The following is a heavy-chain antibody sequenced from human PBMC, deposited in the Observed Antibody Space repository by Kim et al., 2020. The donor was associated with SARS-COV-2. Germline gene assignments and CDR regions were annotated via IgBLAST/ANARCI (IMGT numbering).Heavy chain of an antibody. CDR3: AREGTLGDSSGKYYYYYYGMDV. J-gene: IGHJ6*02. D-gene: IGHD3-22*01. CDR2: INSDGSST. V-gene: IGHV3-74*01. CDR1: GFTFSSYW. Sequence: GGSLRLSCAASGFTFSSYWMHWVRQAPGKGLVWVSRINSDGSSTSYADSVKGRFTISRDNAKNTLYLQMNSLRAEDTAVYYCAREGTLGDSSGKYYYYYYGMDVWGQGTTVTVSS.